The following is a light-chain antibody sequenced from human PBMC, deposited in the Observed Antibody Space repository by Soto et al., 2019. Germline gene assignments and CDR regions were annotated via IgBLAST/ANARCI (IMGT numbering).Light chain of an antibody. CDR1: QSVSSR. V-gene: IGKV3-20*01. J-gene: IGKJ5*01. CDR3: QHYVERSPIT. Sequence: EIVLSQSPGTLSLSPGERATLSCRASQSVSSRLAWYQQKPGQAPRLLISGASSRATGIPDRFSGSGSGTDFTLTISRLEPEDFALYYCQHYVERSPITFGQGTRLENK. CDR2: GAS.